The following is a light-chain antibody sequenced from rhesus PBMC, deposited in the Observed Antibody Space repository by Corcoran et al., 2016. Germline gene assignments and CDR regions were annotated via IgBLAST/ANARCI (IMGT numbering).Light chain of an antibody. Sequence: EIVMTQSPATLSLSPGETATISCRTSQSVSSKLAWSQQKPGQAPRLLIYGASCRATGIPDRFSGSGCGTEFTLTISSLEPEDFSVYYCQETSNLWTFGQGTKVEIK. CDR2: GAS. J-gene: IGKJ1*01. CDR1: QSVSSK. CDR3: QETSNLWT. V-gene: IGKV3-31*02.